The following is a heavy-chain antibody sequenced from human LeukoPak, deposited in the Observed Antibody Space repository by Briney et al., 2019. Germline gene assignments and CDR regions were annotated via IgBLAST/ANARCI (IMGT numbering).Heavy chain of an antibody. CDR3: AKDYYGSGSYDNGDSDY. V-gene: IGHV3-30*02. Sequence: PGGSLRLSCAASGFTFSSYGMHWVRQAPGKGLEWVAFIRYDGSNKYYADSVKGRFTISRDNSKNTLYLQMNSLRAEDTAVYYCAKDYYGSGSYDNGDSDYWGQGTLVTVSS. J-gene: IGHJ4*02. D-gene: IGHD3-10*01. CDR1: GFTFSSYG. CDR2: IRYDGSNK.